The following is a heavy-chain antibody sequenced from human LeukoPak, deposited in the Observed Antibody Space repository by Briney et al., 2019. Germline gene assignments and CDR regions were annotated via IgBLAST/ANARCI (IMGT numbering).Heavy chain of an antibody. D-gene: IGHD2-2*02. Sequence: GGSLRLSCAASGFTFSSYGMHWVRQAPGKGLEWVAFIRYDGSNKYYADSVKGRFTISRDNSKNTLYLQMNSLRAEDTAVYYCAKDRGVVVPAAILDDYWGQGTLATVSS. J-gene: IGHJ4*02. CDR2: IRYDGSNK. V-gene: IGHV3-30*02. CDR3: AKDRGVVVPAAILDDY. CDR1: GFTFSSYG.